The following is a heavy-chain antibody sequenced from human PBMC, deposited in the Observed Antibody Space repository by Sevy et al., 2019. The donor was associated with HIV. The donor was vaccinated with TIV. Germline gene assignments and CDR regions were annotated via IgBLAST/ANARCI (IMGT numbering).Heavy chain of an antibody. V-gene: IGHV3-30*04. Sequence: GGSLRLSCAASGFTFSSYAMHWVRQAPGKGLEWVAVISYDGSNKDYADSVKGRFTISRDNSKNTLYLQMNSLRAEDTAVYYCARDTLRWELLYDAFDIWGQGTMVTVSS. CDR3: ARDTLRWELLYDAFDI. CDR2: ISYDGSNK. J-gene: IGHJ3*02. D-gene: IGHD1-26*01. CDR1: GFTFSSYA.